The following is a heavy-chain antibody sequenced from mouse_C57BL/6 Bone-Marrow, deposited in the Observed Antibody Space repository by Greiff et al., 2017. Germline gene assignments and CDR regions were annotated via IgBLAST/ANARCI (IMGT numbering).Heavy chain of an antibody. CDR3: ARSRGYYDYDWFAY. D-gene: IGHD2-4*01. J-gene: IGHJ3*01. Sequence: VQLPQPGAELVKPGASVKMSCKASGYTFTSYWITWVKQRPGQGLEWIGDIYPGSGSTNYNEKFKSKATLTVDTSSSKAYMQLSSLTSEDSAVYYCARSRGYYDYDWFAYWGQGTLVTVSA. CDR2: IYPGSGST. V-gene: IGHV1-55*01. CDR1: GYTFTSYW.